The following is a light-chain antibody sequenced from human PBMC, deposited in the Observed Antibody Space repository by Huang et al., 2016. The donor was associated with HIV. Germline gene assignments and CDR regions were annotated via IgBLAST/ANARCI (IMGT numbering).Light chain of an antibody. CDR1: QSVSSTY. J-gene: IGKJ1*01. V-gene: IGKV3-20*01. CDR2: GAS. CDR3: QQYDSSPWT. Sequence: EIVLTQSPGTLSLSPGERATLACRASQSVSSTYLAWYQQKPGQAPRHLFFGASSGARGIPDRLGGSGSGTDFTLAISRLEPEDLAVYYCQQYDSSPWTFGQGTKVEIK.